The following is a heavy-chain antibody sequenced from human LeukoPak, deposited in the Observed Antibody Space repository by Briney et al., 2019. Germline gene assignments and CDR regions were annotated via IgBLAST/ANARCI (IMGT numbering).Heavy chain of an antibody. CDR3: AIIGSGSYFFDY. J-gene: IGHJ4*02. Sequence: ASVKVSCKASGYIFTSYYMHWVRQAPGQGLEWMGVIDPSGGSTTYAQNFQGRVTMTRDTSTSTVYMELSSLRSEDTAVYYCAIIGSGSYFFDYWGQGTLVTVSS. V-gene: IGHV1-46*01. CDR1: GYIFTSYY. D-gene: IGHD1-26*01. CDR2: IDPSGGST.